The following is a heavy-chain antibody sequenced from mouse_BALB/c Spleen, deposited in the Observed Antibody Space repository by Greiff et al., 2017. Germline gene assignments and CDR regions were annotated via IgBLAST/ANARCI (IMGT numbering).Heavy chain of an antibody. J-gene: IGHJ3*01. V-gene: IGHV5-17*02. CDR2: ISSGSSTI. CDR1: GFTFSSFG. CDR3: AREDYSAY. Sequence: EVKLVESGGGLVQPGGSRKLSCAASGFTFSSFGMHWVRQAPEKGLEWVAYISSGSSTIYYADTVKGRFTISRDNPKNTLFLQMTSLRSEDTAMYYCAREDYSAYWGQGTLVTVSA. D-gene: IGHD1-1*02.